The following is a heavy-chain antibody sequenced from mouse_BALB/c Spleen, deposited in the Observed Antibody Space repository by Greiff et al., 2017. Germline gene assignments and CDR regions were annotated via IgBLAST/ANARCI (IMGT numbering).Heavy chain of an antibody. Sequence: VQLQQSGAELAKPGASVKMSCKASGYTFTSYWMHWVKQRPGQGLEWIGYINPSTGYTEYNQKFKDKATLTADKSSSTAYMQLSSLTSEDSAVYYCARSRRHDGFYAMDYWGQGTSVTVSS. CDR2: INPSTGYT. CDR1: GYTFTSYW. V-gene: IGHV1-7*01. D-gene: IGHD2-3*01. CDR3: ARSRRHDGFYAMDY. J-gene: IGHJ4*01.